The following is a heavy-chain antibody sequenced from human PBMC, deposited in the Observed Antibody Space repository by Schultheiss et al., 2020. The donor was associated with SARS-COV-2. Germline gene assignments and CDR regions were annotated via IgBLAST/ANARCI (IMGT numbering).Heavy chain of an antibody. D-gene: IGHD2-2*01. V-gene: IGHV3-33*06. Sequence: GGSLRLSCTASGFTFSNYGMHWVRQGPGKRLEWVAVIWYDGTNKYYADSVKGRFTVSRDNSKNTLYLQMNSLRAEDTAVYYCAKDLWCSSTSCYPNAFDIWGQGTMVTVSS. CDR1: GFTFSNYG. J-gene: IGHJ3*02. CDR2: IWYDGTNK. CDR3: AKDLWCSSTSCYPNAFDI.